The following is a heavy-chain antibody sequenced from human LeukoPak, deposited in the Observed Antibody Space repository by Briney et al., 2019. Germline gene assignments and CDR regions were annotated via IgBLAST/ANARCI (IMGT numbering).Heavy chain of an antibody. D-gene: IGHD4-23*01. CDR3: QRTVTVQNRGGLVFDY. J-gene: IGHJ4*02. V-gene: IGHV3-48*02. CDR2: ISNSSNTI. CDR1: GFTFSSYS. Sequence: HPGGSLRLSCAAPGFTFSSYSMNCVRQAPGKGREWVSYISNSSNTIYYADSLKGRYTISRDHAKNSLFLQMNSLRDEDTSVYYCQRTVTVQNRGGLVFDYWGQGTLVTVSS.